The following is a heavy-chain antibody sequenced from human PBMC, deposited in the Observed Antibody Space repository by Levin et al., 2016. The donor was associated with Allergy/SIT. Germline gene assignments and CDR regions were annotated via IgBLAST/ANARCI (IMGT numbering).Heavy chain of an antibody. CDR2: IYTSGST. Sequence: SETLSLTCTVSGGSISSGSYYWSWIRQPAGKGLEWIGRIYTSGSTNYNPSLKSRVTISVDTSKNQFSLKLSSVTAADTAVYYCARGRLGDKYYDFWSGYYELADAFDIWGQGTMVTVSS. CDR3: ARGRLGDKYYDFWSGYYELADAFDI. CDR1: GGSISSGSYY. V-gene: IGHV4-61*02. J-gene: IGHJ3*02. D-gene: IGHD3-3*01.